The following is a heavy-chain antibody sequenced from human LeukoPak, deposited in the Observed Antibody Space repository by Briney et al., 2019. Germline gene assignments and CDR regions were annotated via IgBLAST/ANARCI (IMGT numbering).Heavy chain of an antibody. J-gene: IGHJ5*02. CDR2: IIPIFGTA. D-gene: IGHD3-3*01. CDR1: GGTFSSYA. Sequence: PVKVSCKASGGTFSSYAISWVRQAPGQGLEWMGGIIPIFGTANYAQKFQGRVTITTDESTSTAYMELSSLRSEDTAVYYCARSIFGVVIPTENWFDPWGQGTLVTVSS. CDR3: ARSIFGVVIPTENWFDP. V-gene: IGHV1-69*05.